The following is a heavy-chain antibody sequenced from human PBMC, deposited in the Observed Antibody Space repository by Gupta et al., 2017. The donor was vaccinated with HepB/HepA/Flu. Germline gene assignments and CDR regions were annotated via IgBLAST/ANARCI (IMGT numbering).Heavy chain of an antibody. V-gene: IGHV3-33*01. CDR1: GFTFSSFG. J-gene: IGHJ6*02. Sequence: QVQLVESGGGVVQPGRSLRLSCAASGFTFSSFGMHWVRTAPGKGLEWVAVIWYDGSNKYYADSVKGRFTISRDNSKNTLYLQMNSLRAEDTAVYYCARTGRYTNYYYYYGMDVWGQGTTVTVSS. CDR2: IWYDGSNK. D-gene: IGHD3-16*02. CDR3: ARTGRYTNYYYYYGMDV.